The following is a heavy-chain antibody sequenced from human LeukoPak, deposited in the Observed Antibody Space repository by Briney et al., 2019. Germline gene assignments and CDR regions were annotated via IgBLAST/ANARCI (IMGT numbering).Heavy chain of an antibody. J-gene: IGHJ6*02. CDR3: ARGAGYCSSTSCYVFSVDYYYYGMDV. D-gene: IGHD2-2*01. V-gene: IGHV1-18*01. CDR1: VYTFTSYG. Sequence: GASVNVSCKASVYTFTSYGISWVRQAPGRGLEGMGWISAYNGNTNYAQKLQGRVTMTADTSTSTAYMELRSLRSDDTAVYYCARGAGYCSSTSCYVFSVDYYYYGMDVWGQGTTVTVSS. CDR2: ISAYNGNT.